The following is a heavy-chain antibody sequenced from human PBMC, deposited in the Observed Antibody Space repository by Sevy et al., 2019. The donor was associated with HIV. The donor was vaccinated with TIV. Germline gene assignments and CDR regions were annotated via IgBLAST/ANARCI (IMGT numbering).Heavy chain of an antibody. CDR2: IYSGGST. V-gene: IGHV3-53*01. Sequence: GGSLRLSCAASGFTVSSNYMNWVRQAPGKGLEWVSVIYSGGSTYYADSVKGRFTISRDNCKNTLYLQMNSLRAEDTAVYYCTSRDGYNWDAFDIWGQGTMVTVSS. CDR1: GFTVSSNY. CDR3: TSRDGYNWDAFDI. D-gene: IGHD1-1*01. J-gene: IGHJ3*02.